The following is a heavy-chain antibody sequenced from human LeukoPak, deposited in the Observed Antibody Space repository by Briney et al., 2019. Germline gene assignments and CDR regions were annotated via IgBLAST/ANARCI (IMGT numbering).Heavy chain of an antibody. D-gene: IGHD3-9*01. CDR2: IYYSGIT. CDR3: ARGTEVYYDILTGSGGYYYYYMDV. CDR1: GGSISSSGYY. J-gene: IGHJ6*03. V-gene: IGHV4-39*07. Sequence: SETLSLTCTVSGGSISSSGYYWGWIRQSPGEGLEWVGNIYYSGITNYNPSLKSRVTISVDTSKNQFSLKLSSVTAADTAVYYCARGTEVYYDILTGSGGYYYYYMDVWGKGTTVTISS.